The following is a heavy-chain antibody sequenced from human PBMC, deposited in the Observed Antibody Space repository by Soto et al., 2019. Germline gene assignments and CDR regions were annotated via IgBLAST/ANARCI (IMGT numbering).Heavy chain of an antibody. CDR3: ARGGSGWTRGGWLGP. D-gene: IGHD6-19*01. CDR2: ISDSGSTI. CDR1: GFTFSDFY. J-gene: IGHJ5*02. V-gene: IGHV3-11*01. Sequence: PGGSLTLSCTASGFTFSDFYMIWVRQTPGKGLEWLSYISDSGSTIYYADSVRARFVIFRDNAANSVYLQMNGLTDGDTAFYYCARGGSGWTRGGWLGPWGQGSLVTVSS.